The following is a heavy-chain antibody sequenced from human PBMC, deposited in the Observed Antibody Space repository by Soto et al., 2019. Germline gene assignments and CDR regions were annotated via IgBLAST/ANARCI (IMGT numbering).Heavy chain of an antibody. CDR1: GFTFNRYG. D-gene: IGHD6-13*01. J-gene: IGHJ4*02. CDR2: ISNDGSNK. CDR3: ARVFLTSTWFIDY. Sequence: GGSLRLSCAASGFTFNRYGMHWVRQAPGKGLEWVALISNDGSNKYYADSVRGRFTISRDNSKNTLDLQMDSLRAEDTAVYYCARVFLTSTWFIDYWGQGTLVTVSS. V-gene: IGHV3-30*03.